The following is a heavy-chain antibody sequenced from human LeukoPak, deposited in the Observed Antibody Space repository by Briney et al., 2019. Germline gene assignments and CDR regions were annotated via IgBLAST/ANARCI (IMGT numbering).Heavy chain of an antibody. CDR3: AKDSSSWYHDNYFDY. D-gene: IGHD6-13*01. J-gene: IGHJ4*02. Sequence: GGSLRLSCAASGFTFDDYAMHWARQAPGKGLEWVSGISWNSGSIGYADSVKGRFTISRDNAKNSLYLQMNSLRAEDTALYYCAKDSSSWYHDNYFDYWGQGTLVTVSS. V-gene: IGHV3-9*01. CDR1: GFTFDDYA. CDR2: ISWNSGSI.